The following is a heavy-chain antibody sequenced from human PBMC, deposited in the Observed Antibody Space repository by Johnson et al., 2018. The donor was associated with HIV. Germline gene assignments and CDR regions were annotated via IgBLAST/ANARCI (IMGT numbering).Heavy chain of an antibody. Sequence: VQLVESGGGLVQPGGSLRLSCAASGFTFSSYAMSWVRQAPGKGLEWVANIKQDGSEKYYVDSVKGRLTISRDNAKNSLYLQMNSLRAEDTALYYCVKDMGSSWYDPWDAFDIWGQGTVVTVSS. CDR2: IKQDGSEK. V-gene: IGHV3-7*05. CDR3: VKDMGSSWYDPWDAFDI. CDR1: GFTFSSYA. J-gene: IGHJ3*02. D-gene: IGHD6-13*01.